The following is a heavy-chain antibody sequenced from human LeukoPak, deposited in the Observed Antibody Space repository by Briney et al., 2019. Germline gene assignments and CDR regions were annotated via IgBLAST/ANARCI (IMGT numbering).Heavy chain of an antibody. CDR1: GGSISPYY. J-gene: IGHJ4*02. CDR3: ARGQRGLPY. Sequence: SETLSLTCTVSGGSISPYYWSWVRQPPGKGLEWIGNIYYSGSTDSNPSLKSRVTFSVDTSKNQFSLKQSSVTAADTAMYYCARGQRGLPYWGQGTLVTVSS. CDR2: IYYSGST. V-gene: IGHV4-59*01. D-gene: IGHD3/OR15-3a*01.